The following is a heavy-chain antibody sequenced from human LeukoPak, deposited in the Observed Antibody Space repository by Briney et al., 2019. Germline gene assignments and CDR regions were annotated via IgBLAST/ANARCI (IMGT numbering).Heavy chain of an antibody. Sequence: GGSLRLSCAASGFTFSSYWMHWVRQAPGKGLVWVSRINSDMSTTTYADSVKGRFTISRDNAKNTLYLQMNSLRAEDTAVYYCARVLRYCSGGNCYSGGLGYMDVWGKGTTVTISS. J-gene: IGHJ6*03. CDR2: INSDMSTT. V-gene: IGHV3-74*01. CDR1: GFTFSSYW. D-gene: IGHD2-15*01. CDR3: ARVLRYCSGGNCYSGGLGYMDV.